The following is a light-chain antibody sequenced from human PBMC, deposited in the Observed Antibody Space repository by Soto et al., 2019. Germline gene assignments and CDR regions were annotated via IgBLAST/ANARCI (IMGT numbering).Light chain of an antibody. J-gene: IGKJ5*01. Sequence: EFVLSQSPATLSLSPGERAILSCRASQSVAGSLAWYQQKPGQAPRLLIYDISTRAAAIPARFSGSGSGTDFTLTISRLEPEDYVVYFCQQRSIWPPTFGQGTRLEIK. CDR3: QQRSIWPPT. V-gene: IGKV3-11*01. CDR2: DIS. CDR1: QSVAGS.